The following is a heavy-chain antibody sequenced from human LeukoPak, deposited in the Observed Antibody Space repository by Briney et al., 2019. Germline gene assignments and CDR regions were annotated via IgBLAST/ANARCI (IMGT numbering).Heavy chain of an antibody. J-gene: IGHJ1*01. CDR2: IYYSGST. D-gene: IGHD6-13*01. V-gene: IGHV4-59*01. Sequence: SETLSLTRTVSGGSLSSYYWSWIRQPPGKGLEWIGYIYYSGSTNYNPSLKSRVTISVDTSKNQFSLKLSSVTAADTAVYYCATDSSSWSRAGYFQHWGQGTLVTVSS. CDR3: ATDSSSWSRAGYFQH. CDR1: GGSLSSYY.